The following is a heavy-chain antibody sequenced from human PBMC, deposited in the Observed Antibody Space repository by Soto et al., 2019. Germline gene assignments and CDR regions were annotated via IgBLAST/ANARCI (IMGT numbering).Heavy chain of an antibody. CDR2: IIPIFGTA. J-gene: IGHJ5*02. CDR1: GGTFSSYA. Sequence: SVKVSCKASGGTFSSYAISWVRQAPGQGLEWMGGIIPIFGTANYAQKFQGRVTITADKSTSTAYMELSSLRSEDTAVYYCARDSYSNFQFDPWGKGTLVTVSS. V-gene: IGHV1-69*06. CDR3: ARDSYSNFQFDP. D-gene: IGHD4-4*01.